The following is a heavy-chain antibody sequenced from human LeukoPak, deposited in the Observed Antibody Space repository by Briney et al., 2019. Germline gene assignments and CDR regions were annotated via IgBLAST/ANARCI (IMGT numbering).Heavy chain of an antibody. Sequence: PSETLSLTCTVSGGSISSYYWSWIRQPPGKGLEWIGYIYYSGSTNYNPSLKSRVTISVDTSKNQFSLKLSSVTAADTAVYYCARDNGWYYDSSGCYASAAFDIWGRGTMVTVSS. CDR1: GGSISSYY. J-gene: IGHJ3*02. CDR3: ARDNGWYYDSSGCYASAAFDI. D-gene: IGHD3-22*01. CDR2: IYYSGST. V-gene: IGHV4-59*01.